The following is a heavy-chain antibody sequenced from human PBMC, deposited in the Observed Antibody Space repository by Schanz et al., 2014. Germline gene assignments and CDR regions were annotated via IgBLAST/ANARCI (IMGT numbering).Heavy chain of an antibody. CDR1: GGTFSSFG. CDR3: ARDFSAYVGNYFDY. J-gene: IGHJ4*02. CDR2: MNPDSGNT. V-gene: IGHV1-18*01. D-gene: IGHD5-12*01. Sequence: QLQLEQSGAEVKKPGSSVKVSCKASGGTFSSFGINWVRQAPGQGLEWMGWMNPDSGNTNYAQKVQGRVTMTTDTSTSTAYMELRSLRSDDTAVYYCARDFSAYVGNYFDYWGQGTLVTVSS.